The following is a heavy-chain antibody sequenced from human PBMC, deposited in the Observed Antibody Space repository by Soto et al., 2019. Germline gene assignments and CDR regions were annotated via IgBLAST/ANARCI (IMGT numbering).Heavy chain of an antibody. CDR2: IIPIFGTA. CDR1: GGTFSSYA. CDR3: AGGYQLHMRMDYYYGMDV. V-gene: IGHV1-69*13. D-gene: IGHD2-2*01. Sequence: GASVKVSCKASGGTFSSYAISWVRQAPGQGLEWMGGIIPIFGTANYAQKFQGRVTITADESTSTAYMELSSLRSEDTAVYYCAGGYQLHMRMDYYYGMDVWGQGTTVTVSS. J-gene: IGHJ6*02.